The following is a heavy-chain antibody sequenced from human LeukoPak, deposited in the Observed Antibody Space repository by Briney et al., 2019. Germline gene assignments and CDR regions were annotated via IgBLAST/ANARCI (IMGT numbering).Heavy chain of an antibody. J-gene: IGHJ4*02. CDR3: ASGFGGSSWYDFDY. CDR2: MNPNSGNT. Sequence: ASVKVSCKASGYTFTSYDINWVRQATGQGLEWMGWMNPNSGNTGYAQKFQGRVTMTRNTSISTAYMELSSLRSEDTAVYSCASGFGGSSWYDFDYWGQGTLVTVSS. V-gene: IGHV1-8*01. CDR1: GYTFTSYD. D-gene: IGHD6-13*01.